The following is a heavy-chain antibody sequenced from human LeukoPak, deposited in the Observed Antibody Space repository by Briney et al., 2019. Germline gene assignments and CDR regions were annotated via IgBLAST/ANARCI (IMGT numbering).Heavy chain of an antibody. D-gene: IGHD1-26*01. J-gene: IGHJ4*02. CDR3: ARREKNFFDY. CDR1: GGSISSYY. V-gene: IGHV4-59*05. CDR2: IYYSGST. Sequence: PSETLSLTCTVSGGSISSYYWSWIRQPAGKGLEWIGSIYYSGSTYYNPSLKSRVTISVDTSKNQFSLKLSSVTAADTAVYYCARREKNFFDYWGQGTLVTVSS.